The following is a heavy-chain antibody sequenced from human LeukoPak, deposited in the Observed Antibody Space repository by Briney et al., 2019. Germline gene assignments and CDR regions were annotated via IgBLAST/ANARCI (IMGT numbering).Heavy chain of an antibody. J-gene: IGHJ4*02. CDR2: ISGSTGTI. Sequence: GGSLRLSCAASGYTFSGYAMSWVRQAPGMGLEWVSAISGSTGTIYYADSVKGRFTISRDNSKNTLYLQMKSLRAEDTAVYHCARIKGYFDSGNYYGFFDYWGQGTLVTVSS. CDR1: GYTFSGYA. D-gene: IGHD3-10*01. CDR3: ARIKGYFDSGNYYGFFDY. V-gene: IGHV3-23*01.